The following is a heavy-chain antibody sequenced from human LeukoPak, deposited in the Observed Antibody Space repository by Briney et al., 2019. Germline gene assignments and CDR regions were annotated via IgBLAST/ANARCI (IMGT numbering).Heavy chain of an antibody. D-gene: IGHD2-21*02. J-gene: IGHJ4*02. Sequence: SETLSLTCTVSGGSISGYYWGWIRQPPGKGLEWIGYIKYSGSTYYNPSLNSRVTISVDTSRNQFSLRMSSVTAADTAVYYCARDRVFDVVTAGLDYWGQGTLVTVSS. CDR3: ARDRVFDVVTAGLDY. CDR1: GGSISGYY. V-gene: IGHV4-59*01. CDR2: IKYSGST.